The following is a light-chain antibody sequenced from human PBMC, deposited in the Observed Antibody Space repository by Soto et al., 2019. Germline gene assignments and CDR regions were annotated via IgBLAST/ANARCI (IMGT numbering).Light chain of an antibody. CDR3: CSYVGSYTYG. CDR2: DVN. J-gene: IGLJ1*01. Sequence: QSALTQPRSVSGSPGQSVTISCTGTSSDVGGYNYVSWYQQHPGKGPKLMIYDVNKRPSGVPDRFSGSKSGNTASLTISGLQVEDEADYYCCSYVGSYTYGFAAGTKVTVL. V-gene: IGLV2-11*01. CDR1: SSDVGGYNY.